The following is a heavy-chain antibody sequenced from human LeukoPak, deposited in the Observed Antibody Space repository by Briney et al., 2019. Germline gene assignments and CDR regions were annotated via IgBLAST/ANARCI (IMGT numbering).Heavy chain of an antibody. D-gene: IGHD6-19*01. V-gene: IGHV3-21*01. J-gene: IGHJ3*02. CDR1: GFTFSSYS. CDR3: ARGWLDAFDI. Sequence: PGGSLRLSCAASGFTFSSYSMIWVRQAPGKGLEWVSSISSSSSYIYYADSVKGRFTISRDNAKNSLYLQMNSLRAEDTAVYYCARGWLDAFDIWGQGTMVTVSS. CDR2: ISSSSSYI.